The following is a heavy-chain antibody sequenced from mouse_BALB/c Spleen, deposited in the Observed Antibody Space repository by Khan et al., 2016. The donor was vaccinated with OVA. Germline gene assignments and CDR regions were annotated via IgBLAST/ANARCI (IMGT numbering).Heavy chain of an antibody. CDR3: ARGGLFDIFAY. D-gene: IGHD1-1*02. CDR2: IDPSTGYT. V-gene: IGHV1-7*01. CDR1: GYTFTTYW. Sequence: QVQLKQSGAELAKPGASVKLSCKASGYTFTTYWMHWVKQRPGQGLEWIGYIDPSTGYTEYNQKFKDKATLTTDKSSSTAYMQLSSLTSEDSAVYYCARGGLFDIFAYGGQGTIVTVSA. J-gene: IGHJ3*01.